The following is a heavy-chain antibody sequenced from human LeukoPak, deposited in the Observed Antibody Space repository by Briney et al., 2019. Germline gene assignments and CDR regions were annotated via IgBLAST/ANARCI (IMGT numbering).Heavy chain of an antibody. Sequence: GASVKVSCKASGYTFTGYYMHWVRQAPGHGLEWMGWINPNSGGTNYAQKFQGRVTMTRDTSISTAYMELSRLRSDDTAFYFRAEHGIRYFDWLPTDYWGQGTLVTVSS. J-gene: IGHJ4*02. CDR2: INPNSGGT. D-gene: IGHD3-9*01. V-gene: IGHV1-2*02. CDR1: GYTFTGYY. CDR3: AEHGIRYFDWLPTDY.